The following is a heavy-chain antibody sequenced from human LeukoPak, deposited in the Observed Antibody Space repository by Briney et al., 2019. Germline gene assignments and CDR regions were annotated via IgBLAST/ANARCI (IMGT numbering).Heavy chain of an antibody. Sequence: PGGSLRLSCAASGFTFDDYAMHWVRQAPGKGLEWVSGISWNSAGIGYADSVKGRFTVSRDNAKNSLYLQMTSLRAEDTAVYYCARHRTASDYWGQGTLVTVSS. CDR3: ARHRTASDY. D-gene: IGHD4-17*01. CDR2: ISWNSAGI. J-gene: IGHJ4*02. V-gene: IGHV3-9*01. CDR1: GFTFDDYA.